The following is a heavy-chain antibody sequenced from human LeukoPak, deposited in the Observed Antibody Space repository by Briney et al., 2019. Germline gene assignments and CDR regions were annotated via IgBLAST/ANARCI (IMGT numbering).Heavy chain of an antibody. CDR2: IRYDGSNK. Sequence: GGSLRLSCAASGFTFDDYAMHWVRQAPGRGLEWVAFIRYDGSNKYYADSVKGRFTISRDNSKNTLYLQMNSLRPDDTAVYYCAKDLGPVALNGGDYWGQGTLVTVSS. CDR3: AKDLGPVALNGGDY. CDR1: GFTFDDYA. D-gene: IGHD6-19*01. V-gene: IGHV3-30*02. J-gene: IGHJ4*02.